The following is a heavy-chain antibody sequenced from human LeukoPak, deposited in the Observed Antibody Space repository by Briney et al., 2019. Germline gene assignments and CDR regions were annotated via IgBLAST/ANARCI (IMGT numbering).Heavy chain of an antibody. CDR2: IGSDGRYK. CDR3: ARDRALSDNRWSLDP. J-gene: IGHJ5*02. CDR1: GFTFSIYG. D-gene: IGHD4-23*01. Sequence: PGRSLRLSCAASGFTFSIYGMHWVRQAPGKGLEWVAAIGSDGRYKYSADSVRGRFTISRDNSKNTLDLHMNSLSTEDMAVYYCARDRALSDNRWSLDPWGQGILVTVSS. V-gene: IGHV3-33*01.